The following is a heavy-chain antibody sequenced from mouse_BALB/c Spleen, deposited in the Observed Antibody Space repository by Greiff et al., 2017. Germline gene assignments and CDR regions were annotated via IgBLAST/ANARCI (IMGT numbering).Heavy chain of an antibody. CDR3: ASYGNWFAY. Sequence: EVQLQESGGGLVQPGGSRKLSCAASGFTFSSFGMHWVRQAPEQGLEWVAYISSGSSTIYYADTVKGRFTISRDNPKNTLFLQMTSLRSEDTAMYYCASYGNWFAYWGQGTLVTVSA. CDR1: GFTFSSFG. J-gene: IGHJ3*01. V-gene: IGHV5-17*02. D-gene: IGHD2-1*01. CDR2: ISSGSSTI.